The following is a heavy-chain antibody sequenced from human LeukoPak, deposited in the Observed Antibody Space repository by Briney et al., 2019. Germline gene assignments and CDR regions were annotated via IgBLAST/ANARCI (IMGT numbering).Heavy chain of an antibody. CDR3: AKPDPTYCGGDCYSGFVY. CDR1: GFTFSSYV. CDR2: ISYEGSNT. V-gene: IGHV3-30*18. Sequence: GGSLRLSCAASGFTFSSYVMHWVRQAPGRGVEWVAVISYEGSNTYYADSLKGRFTISRDNSNKTLYLQMNSLRAEDTAVYYCAKPDPTYCGGDCYSGFVYWGEGTLVTVSS. D-gene: IGHD2-21*02. J-gene: IGHJ4*02.